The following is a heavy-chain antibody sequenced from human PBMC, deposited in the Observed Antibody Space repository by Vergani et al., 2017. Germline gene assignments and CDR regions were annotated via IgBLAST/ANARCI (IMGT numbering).Heavy chain of an antibody. J-gene: IGHJ4*02. D-gene: IGHD6-13*01. CDR1: GFTFDDYA. Sequence: EVQLVESGGGLVQPGRSLRLSCAASGFTFDDYAMHWVRQAPGKGLERVSGISWNSGSIGYADSVKGRFTISRDNAKNSLYLQMNSLRAEDTALYYCAKDKRGGQQYYFDYWGQGTLVTVSS. CDR2: ISWNSGSI. V-gene: IGHV3-9*01. CDR3: AKDKRGGQQYYFDY.